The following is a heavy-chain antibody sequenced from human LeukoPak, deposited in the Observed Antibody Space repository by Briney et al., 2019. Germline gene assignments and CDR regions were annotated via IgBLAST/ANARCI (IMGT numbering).Heavy chain of an antibody. V-gene: IGHV4-39*07. CDR1: GGSISSSSYY. CDR3: ARGGQLWRGSWFDP. J-gene: IGHJ5*02. CDR2: IYYSGST. D-gene: IGHD5-18*01. Sequence: PSETLSLTCTDSGGSISSSSYYWGWIRQPPGTGLEWIGSIYYSGSTYYNPSLKSRVTISVDTSKNQFSLKLSSVTAADTAVYYCARGGQLWRGSWFDPWGQGTLVTVSS.